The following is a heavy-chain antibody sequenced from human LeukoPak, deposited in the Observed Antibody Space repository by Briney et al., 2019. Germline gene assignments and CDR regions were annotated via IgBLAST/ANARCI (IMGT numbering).Heavy chain of an antibody. CDR1: GFTLSNYW. CDR3: ARDTGGYCSSTSCQRMDY. Sequence: PGGSLRLSCAASGFTLSNYWMHWVRQAPGKGLVWVSNINGDGSRTTYADAVKGRFTISRDNAKNTLFLQMNSLRAEDTAVYYCARDTGGYCSSTSCQRMDYWGQGTLVTVSS. CDR2: INGDGSRT. J-gene: IGHJ4*02. D-gene: IGHD2-2*01. V-gene: IGHV3-74*01.